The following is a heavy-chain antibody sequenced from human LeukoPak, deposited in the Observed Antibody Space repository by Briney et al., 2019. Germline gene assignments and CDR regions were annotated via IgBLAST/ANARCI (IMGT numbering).Heavy chain of an antibody. CDR1: GFTFSTYV. CDR2: IYSGGST. J-gene: IGHJ4*02. CDR3: ARYYYDSSGAFDY. V-gene: IGHV3-66*01. D-gene: IGHD3-22*01. Sequence: PGGSLRLSCAASGFTFSTYVMTWVRQAPGKGLEWVSVIYSGGSTYYADSVKGRFTISRDNSKNTLYLQMNSLRAEDTAVYYCARYYYDSSGAFDYWGQGTLVTVSS.